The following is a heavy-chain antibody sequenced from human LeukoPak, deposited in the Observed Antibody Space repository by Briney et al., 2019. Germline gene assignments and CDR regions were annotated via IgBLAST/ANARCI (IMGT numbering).Heavy chain of an antibody. CDR2: IYYSGST. V-gene: IGHV4-39*01. D-gene: IGHD6-13*01. CDR3: ARLRIRIAAAGLHFDY. CDR1: GGSISSSSYY. Sequence: SETLSLTCTVSGGSISSSSYYWGWIRQPPGKGLEWIGSIYYSGSTYYNPSLKSRVTISVDTSKNQFPLKLSSVTAADTAVYYCARLRIRIAAAGLHFDYWGQGTLVTVSS. J-gene: IGHJ4*02.